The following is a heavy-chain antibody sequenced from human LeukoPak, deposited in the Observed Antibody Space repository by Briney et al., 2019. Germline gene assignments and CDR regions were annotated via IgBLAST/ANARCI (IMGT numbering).Heavy chain of an antibody. Sequence: SVNVSFKASGYTFTIYYMHWVRETPGQGLEWGGGININTENPTYAHGFTGRFVFSLDSSVSTAYLQISSLKAEDTAVSYCGREGDDSSGYYWNYWGQGTLVTVSS. CDR2: ININTENP. V-gene: IGHV7-4-1*02. J-gene: IGHJ4*02. D-gene: IGHD3-22*01. CDR1: GYTFTIYY. CDR3: GREGDDSSGYYWNY.